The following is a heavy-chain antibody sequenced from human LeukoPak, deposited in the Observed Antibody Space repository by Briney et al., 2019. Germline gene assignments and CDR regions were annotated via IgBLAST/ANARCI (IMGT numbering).Heavy chain of an antibody. D-gene: IGHD4-17*01. J-gene: IGHJ1*01. CDR2: IIPIFGTA. V-gene: IGHV1-69*13. Sequence: SVKVSCKASGGTFSSYAISWVRQAPGRGLEWMGGIIPIFGTANYAQKFQGRVTITADESTSTAYMELSSLRSEDTAVYYCASDDYGDYRIAYFQHWGQGTLVTVSS. CDR3: ASDDYGDYRIAYFQH. CDR1: GGTFSSYA.